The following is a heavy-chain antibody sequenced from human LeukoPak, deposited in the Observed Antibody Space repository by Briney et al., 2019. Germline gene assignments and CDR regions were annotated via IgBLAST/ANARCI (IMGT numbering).Heavy chain of an antibody. CDR1: GFTFSNAW. J-gene: IGHJ4*02. CDR2: IKSKTDGGTT. CDR3: TTLNWNSRRPATLFDY. Sequence: GGSLRLSCAASGFTFSNAWMSWVRQAPGKGLEWVGRIKSKTDGGTTDYAAPVKGRFTISRDNSKNTLYLQMNSLKTEDTAVYYCTTLNWNSRRPATLFDYWGQGTLVTVSS. V-gene: IGHV3-15*01. D-gene: IGHD1-7*01.